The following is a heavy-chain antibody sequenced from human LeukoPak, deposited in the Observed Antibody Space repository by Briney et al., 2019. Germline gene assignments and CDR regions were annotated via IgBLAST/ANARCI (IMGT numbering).Heavy chain of an antibody. Sequence: GGSLRLSCAASGFTFDDYAMHWVGQAPGKGLEWVAGSSWNSGSIGYADSVKGRFIISRDNAKNSLYLQMNSLRAEDTALYYCAKDIFTMVRGVVDYWGQGTLVTVSS. CDR2: SSWNSGSI. CDR3: AKDIFTMVRGVVDY. J-gene: IGHJ4*02. D-gene: IGHD3-10*01. CDR1: GFTFDDYA. V-gene: IGHV3-9*01.